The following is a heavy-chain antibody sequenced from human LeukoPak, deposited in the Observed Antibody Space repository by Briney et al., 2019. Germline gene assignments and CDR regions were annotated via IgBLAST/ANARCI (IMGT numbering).Heavy chain of an antibody. J-gene: IGHJ6*03. V-gene: IGHV1-46*01. D-gene: IGHD3-10*01. Sequence: ASVKVSCKASGYTFTSYYMHWVRQAPGQGLEWMGIINPSGGSTSYAQKFQGRATMTRDMSTSTVYMELSSLRSEDTAVYYCARDLSVRGVIITYYMDVWGKGTTVTVSS. CDR1: GYTFTSYY. CDR3: ARDLSVRGVIITYYMDV. CDR2: INPSGGST.